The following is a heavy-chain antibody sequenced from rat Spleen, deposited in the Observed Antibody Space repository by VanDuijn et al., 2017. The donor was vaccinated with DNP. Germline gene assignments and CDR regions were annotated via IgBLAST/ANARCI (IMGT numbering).Heavy chain of an antibody. CDR3: ARHRDYYDGHFRFFDY. CDR2: ISSGGNT. CDR1: GFSLISYG. V-gene: IGHV2S12*01. Sequence: QVQLKESGPGLVQPSQTLSLTCTVSGFSLISYGVSWVRQPPGMGLEWIAAISSGGNTYYNSALKSRLSISRDTSKCQVFLKMNRLQPEDTGTYYGARHRDYYDGHFRFFDYWGQGVMVTLSS. J-gene: IGHJ2*01. D-gene: IGHD1-12*03.